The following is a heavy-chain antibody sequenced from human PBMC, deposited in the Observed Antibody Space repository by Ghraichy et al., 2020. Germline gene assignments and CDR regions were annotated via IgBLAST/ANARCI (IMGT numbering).Heavy chain of an antibody. J-gene: IGHJ4*02. Sequence: SQTLSLTCTVSGGCISSYYWSWIRQPPGKGLEWIGYIYYSGSTNYNPSLKSRVTISVDTSKNQFSLKLSSVTAADTAVYYCARFPQPYCSSTSCTDYWGQGTLVTVSS. CDR1: GGCISSYY. CDR2: IYYSGST. CDR3: ARFPQPYCSSTSCTDY. D-gene: IGHD2-2*01. V-gene: IGHV4-59*01.